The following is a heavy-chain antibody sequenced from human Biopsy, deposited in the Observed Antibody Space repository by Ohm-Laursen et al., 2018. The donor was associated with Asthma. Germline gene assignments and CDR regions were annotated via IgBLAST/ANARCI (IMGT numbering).Heavy chain of an antibody. V-gene: IGHV4-61*01. D-gene: IGHD5-12*01. CDR2: IFYSGAT. Sequence: GTLSLTCCVSGGSVSSDKYYWSWIRQPPGKGLEWIAYIFYSGATNYNPALKSRVAQSIDTSKSQFSLRLNSLSAADTAVYYCARGTIVAGIDYWGRGTLVTVSS. CDR3: ARGTIVAGIDY. CDR1: GGSVSSDKYY. J-gene: IGHJ4*02.